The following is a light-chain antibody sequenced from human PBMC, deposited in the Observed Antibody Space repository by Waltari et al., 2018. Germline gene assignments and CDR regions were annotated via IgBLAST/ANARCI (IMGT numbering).Light chain of an antibody. Sequence: DIVMTQSPDSLAESLGARATSNCKSSQSGLDSHNNKTYLGWYQQKPGQPPKLIIYWASLRVSVGPDRVSGSGSGTYFTLTISSLQAEDVAVDYCPQYFGVPTFGQGTKVESK. CDR1: QSGLDSHNNKTY. V-gene: IGKV4-1*01. CDR2: WAS. CDR3: PQYFGVPT. J-gene: IGKJ1*01.